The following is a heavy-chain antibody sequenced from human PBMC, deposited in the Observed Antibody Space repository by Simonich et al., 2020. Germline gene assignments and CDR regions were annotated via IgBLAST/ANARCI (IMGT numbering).Heavy chain of an antibody. V-gene: IGHV3-30*07. CDR3: AREDLTGDAFDI. D-gene: IGHD7-27*01. CDR2: IEKDGSNK. Sequence: QVQLVESGGGVVQPGRSLRLSCAASGFTFSSYAMHWVRQAPGKGLEWGADIEKDGSNKYYADSLRGRFTISRDNSKNTRYLQMNSLGAEDTAVYYCAREDLTGDAFDIWGQGTMVTLSS. J-gene: IGHJ3*02. CDR1: GFTFSSYA.